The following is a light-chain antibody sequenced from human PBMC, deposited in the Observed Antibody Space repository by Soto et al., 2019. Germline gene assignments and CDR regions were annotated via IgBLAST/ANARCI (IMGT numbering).Light chain of an antibody. J-gene: IGLJ2*01. Sequence: QSVLTQPASVSGSRGQSISISCSGTASDVGGYNYVSWYQQHPGKVPKLIIYDVTDRPSGVSNRFSGSKSGNTAFLTISGLQTEDEADYSCSSYSSGYTHVVFGGGTKLTVL. V-gene: IGLV2-14*03. CDR1: ASDVGGYNY. CDR3: SSYSSGYTHVV. CDR2: DVT.